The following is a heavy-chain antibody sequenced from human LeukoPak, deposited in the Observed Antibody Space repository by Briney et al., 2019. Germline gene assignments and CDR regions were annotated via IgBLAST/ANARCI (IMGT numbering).Heavy chain of an antibody. D-gene: IGHD4-17*01. CDR3: ARDPFYGGNLHYFDY. V-gene: IGHV4-4*07. CDR2: IYTSGST. Sequence: SETLSLTCTVSGGSISTYYWNWIRQSAGKGLEWIGRIYTSGSTNYNPSLKSRVTMSVDTSKNQFSLKLSSVTAADTAVYYCARDPFYGGNLHYFDYWGQGTLVTVSS. CDR1: GGSISTYY. J-gene: IGHJ4*02.